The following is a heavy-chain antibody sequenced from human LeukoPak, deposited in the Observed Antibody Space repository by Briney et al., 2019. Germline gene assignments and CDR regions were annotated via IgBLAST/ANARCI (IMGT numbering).Heavy chain of an antibody. CDR1: GGSIISSDSW. Sequence: PSETLSLTCTVSGGSIISSDSWWSWVRQPPGKGLEWIGEIYHSGNTNYNPSLGSLVTISLDKPKNQFSLKLSSVTAADTAVYYCARALEYPSLRTHFDYWGQGTLVTVSS. V-gene: IGHV4-4*02. D-gene: IGHD2-2*01. J-gene: IGHJ4*02. CDR2: IYHSGNT. CDR3: ARALEYPSLRTHFDY.